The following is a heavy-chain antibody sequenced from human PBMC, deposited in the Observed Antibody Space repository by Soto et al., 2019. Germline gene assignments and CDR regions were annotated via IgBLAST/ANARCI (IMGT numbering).Heavy chain of an antibody. CDR1: GFTFSSYS. J-gene: IGHJ5*01. CDR3: AREVTTGTFDS. CDR2: ITSSGSYI. D-gene: IGHD1-1*01. V-gene: IGHV3-21*06. Sequence: EVQLVESGGGLVKPGGSLRLSCAASGFTFSSYSMNWVRQAPGKGLEWVSSITSSGSYIYYADSVKGRLTISRDNAKNSLYLRMNSLRAEDTAVYYCAREVTTGTFDSWGQGTLVTVSS.